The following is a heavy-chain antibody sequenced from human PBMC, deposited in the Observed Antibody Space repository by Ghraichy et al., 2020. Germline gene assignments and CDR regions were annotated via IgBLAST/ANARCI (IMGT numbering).Heavy chain of an antibody. J-gene: IGHJ6*02. Sequence: SETLSLTCAVYGGSFSGYYWRWIRQPPGKGLEWIGEINHSGSTNYNPSLKSRVTISVDTSKNQFSLKLSSVTAADTAVYYCARSGPKYYDFWSSPVGMDVWGQGTTVTVSS. V-gene: IGHV4-34*01. CDR3: ARSGPKYYDFWSSPVGMDV. CDR2: INHSGST. CDR1: GGSFSGYY. D-gene: IGHD3-3*01.